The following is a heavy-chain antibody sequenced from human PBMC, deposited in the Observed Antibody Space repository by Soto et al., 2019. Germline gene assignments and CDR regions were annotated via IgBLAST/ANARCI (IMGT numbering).Heavy chain of an antibody. CDR1: GFTFSSYS. CDR3: ARELFGYSSSWYEIWDY. CDR2: ISSSSSYI. D-gene: IGHD6-13*01. J-gene: IGHJ4*02. V-gene: IGHV3-21*01. Sequence: GGSLRLSCAASGFTFSSYSMNWVRQAPGKGLEWVSSISSSSSYIYYADSVKGRFTISRDNAKNSLYLQMNSLRAEDTAVYYCARELFGYSSSWYEIWDYWGQGTLVTVS.